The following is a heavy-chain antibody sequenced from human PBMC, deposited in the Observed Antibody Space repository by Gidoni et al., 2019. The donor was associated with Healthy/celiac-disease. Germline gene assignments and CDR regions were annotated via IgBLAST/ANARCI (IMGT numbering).Heavy chain of an antibody. CDR1: GYPFTGYY. Sequence: QVQLVQSGAEVKKPGASVKVSCTASGYPFTGYYMHWVRQAPGQGLEWMGWINPNSGGTNYAQKFQGRVTMTRDTSISTAYMELSRLRSDDTAVYYCARDGYCSGGSCYANWFDPWGQGTLVTVSS. CDR2: INPNSGGT. D-gene: IGHD2-15*01. V-gene: IGHV1-2*02. J-gene: IGHJ5*02. CDR3: ARDGYCSGGSCYANWFDP.